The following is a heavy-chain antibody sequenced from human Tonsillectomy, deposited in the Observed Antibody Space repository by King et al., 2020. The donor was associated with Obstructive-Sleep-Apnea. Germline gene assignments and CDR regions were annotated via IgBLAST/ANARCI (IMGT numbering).Heavy chain of an antibody. CDR1: GFTFSSHT. D-gene: IGHD2-15*01. Sequence: VQLVESGGGLVKPGGSLRLSFAASGFTFSSHTMYWVRQAPGKGLEWVSSISSSSAYIYYADSVRGRFTISRDNAKKSLYLKMNRLRAEDTAVYYCAGGTGYCSGGRCYRFGLDVWGQGTTVTVSS. CDR2: ISSSSAYI. J-gene: IGHJ6*02. CDR3: AGGTGYCSGGRCYRFGLDV. V-gene: IGHV3-21*01.